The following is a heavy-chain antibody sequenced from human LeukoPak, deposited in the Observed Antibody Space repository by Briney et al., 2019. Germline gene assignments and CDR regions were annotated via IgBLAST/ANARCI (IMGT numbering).Heavy chain of an antibody. J-gene: IGHJ4*02. CDR2: INPSGGST. D-gene: IGHD3-3*01. Sequence: ASVKVSCKASGYTFTSYYMHWVRQAPGRGLEWMGIINPSGGSTSYAQKFQGRVTMTRDTSTSTVYMELSSLRSEDTAVYYCARSRITIFGVVTAPQYWGQGTLVTVSS. CDR1: GYTFTSYY. V-gene: IGHV1-46*01. CDR3: ARSRITIFGVVTAPQY.